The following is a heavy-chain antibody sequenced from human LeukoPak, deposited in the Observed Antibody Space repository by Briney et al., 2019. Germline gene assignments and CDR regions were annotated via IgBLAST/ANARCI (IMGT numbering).Heavy chain of an antibody. J-gene: IGHJ4*02. V-gene: IGHV3-30-3*01. D-gene: IGHD3-9*01. CDR2: ISYDGSNK. Sequence: PGRSLRLSCAASGFTFSSYAMHWVRQAPGKGLEWVAVISYDGSNKYYADSVKGRFTISRDNSKNTLYLQMNSLRAEDTAVYYCATDYDILTGYYPDYWGQGTLVTVSS. CDR3: ATDYDILTGYYPDY. CDR1: GFTFSSYA.